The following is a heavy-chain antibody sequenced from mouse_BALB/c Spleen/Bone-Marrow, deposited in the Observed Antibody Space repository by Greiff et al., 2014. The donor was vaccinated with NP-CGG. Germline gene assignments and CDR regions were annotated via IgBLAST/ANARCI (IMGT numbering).Heavy chain of an antibody. D-gene: IGHD4-1*01. J-gene: IGHJ1*01. CDR2: INPGSGGT. CDR1: GYAFTDYL. V-gene: IGHV1-54*01. Sequence: VQLQQSGAELVRPGTSVKVSCKASGYAFTDYLIEWVKQRPGQGLEWIGVINPGSGGTHYNEKFKGKATLTADKSSSTAYMQVSSLTSDDSAVYFGARWLGPGWYFDVWGAGTTVTVSS. CDR3: ARWLGPGWYFDV.